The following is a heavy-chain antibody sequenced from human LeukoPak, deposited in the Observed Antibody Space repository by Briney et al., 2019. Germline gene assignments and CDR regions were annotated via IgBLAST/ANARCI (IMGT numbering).Heavy chain of an antibody. V-gene: IGHV4-39*01. CDR1: GVSISSYY. J-gene: IGHJ2*01. Sequence: SETLSLTCTVSGVSISSYYWGWVRQPPGKGLEWLGCIYYSGSTYYNPSLKSRVTISADTTNNQISLKQSSVTAADTAVYYCARLDCGGDWYEPYWYFDLWGRGTLVTVSS. CDR3: ARLDCGGDWYEPYWYFDL. CDR2: IYYSGST. D-gene: IGHD2-21*02.